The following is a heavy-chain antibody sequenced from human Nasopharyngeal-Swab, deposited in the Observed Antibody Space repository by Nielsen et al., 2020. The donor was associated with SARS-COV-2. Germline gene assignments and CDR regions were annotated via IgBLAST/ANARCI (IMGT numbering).Heavy chain of an antibody. D-gene: IGHD1-20*01. CDR3: ARLPRNNWRLDS. Sequence: GESLKISCAASGFTFGNYWMSWDRQAPGKRLEWVANIKEDGSEKDYVDSVKGRFTISRDNIKNSLYLQMNSLRVEDTAVYFCARLPRNNWRLDSWGQGILVTVSS. CDR1: GFTFGNYW. V-gene: IGHV3-7*03. CDR2: IKEDGSEK. J-gene: IGHJ4*02.